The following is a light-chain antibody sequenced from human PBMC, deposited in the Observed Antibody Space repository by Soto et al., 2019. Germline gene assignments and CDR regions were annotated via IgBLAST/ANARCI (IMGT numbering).Light chain of an antibody. J-gene: IGKJ2*01. Sequence: DIVMTQSPDSLAVSLGERATINCKSSQSVLYSSNNKNYLGGYQLKPGQPPKLLIYWASTRESGVPDRFSGSGSGTDFTLTISSLQAEDVAVYYCQQYYGTPPYTFGQGTKLEIK. CDR3: QQYYGTPPYT. CDR2: WAS. V-gene: IGKV4-1*01. CDR1: QSVLYSSNNKNY.